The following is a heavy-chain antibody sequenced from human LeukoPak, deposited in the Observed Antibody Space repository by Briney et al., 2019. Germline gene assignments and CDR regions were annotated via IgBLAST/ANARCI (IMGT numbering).Heavy chain of an antibody. Sequence: GGSLRLSCAASGFTFSSYGMHWVRQAPGKGLEWVTFIRYDGSKKYYADSVKGRFTISRDNSRNMVFLQMNSLRADDTAVYYCAKDLVVGALDYWGQGTLVTVSS. CDR1: GFTFSSYG. D-gene: IGHD1-26*01. CDR2: IRYDGSKK. V-gene: IGHV3-30*02. CDR3: AKDLVVGALDY. J-gene: IGHJ4*02.